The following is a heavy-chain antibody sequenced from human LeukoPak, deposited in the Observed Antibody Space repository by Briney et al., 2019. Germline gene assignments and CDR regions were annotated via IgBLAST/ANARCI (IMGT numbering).Heavy chain of an antibody. CDR2: ISAYNGQT. CDR1: GYTFTNYG. D-gene: IGHD3-22*01. V-gene: IGHV1-18*01. J-gene: IGHJ4*02. Sequence: ASVKVSCKASGYTFTNYGINWVRQAPGHGREWMGWISAYNGQTKYAQNLQGRVTMTTDTSTSTAYMELRSLRSDDTAVYFCARDSSGFPRDASDYWGQGTLVTVSS. CDR3: ARDSSGFPRDASDY.